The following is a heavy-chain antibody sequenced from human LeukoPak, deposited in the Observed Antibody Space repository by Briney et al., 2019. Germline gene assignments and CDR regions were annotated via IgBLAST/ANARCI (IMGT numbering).Heavy chain of an antibody. D-gene: IGHD6-19*01. Sequence: GGSLRLSCAASGFTFSNFAMHWVRQAPGKGLQWVAVISFDGSNKYYADSVKGRFSISRDNSKDALHLQMSSLRDEDTAVYFCAGVSESGWYYFDYWGQGTLVTVSS. CDR2: ISFDGSNK. CDR3: AGVSESGWYYFDY. J-gene: IGHJ4*02. V-gene: IGHV3-30*03. CDR1: GFTFSNFA.